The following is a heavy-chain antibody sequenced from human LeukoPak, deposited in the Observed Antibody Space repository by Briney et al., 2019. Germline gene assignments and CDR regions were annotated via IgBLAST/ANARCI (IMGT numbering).Heavy chain of an antibody. Sequence: SSQTLSLTCTVSGASVNSGNYYWTWIRQPAGKRLEWIGRIYTSGSTNYNPSLKSRVTISIDASKNQFSLRLSSVTAADTAVYYCTRGGELMNFWGQGTLVTVSS. J-gene: IGHJ4*02. D-gene: IGHD1-26*01. CDR2: IYTSGST. V-gene: IGHV4-61*02. CDR1: GASVNSGNYY. CDR3: TRGGELMNF.